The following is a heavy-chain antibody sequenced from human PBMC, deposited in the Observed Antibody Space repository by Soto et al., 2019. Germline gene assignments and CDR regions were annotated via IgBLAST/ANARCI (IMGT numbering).Heavy chain of an antibody. J-gene: IGHJ6*02. CDR1: GFTFSNYA. CDR2: ISGSGDST. V-gene: IGHV3-23*01. CDR3: AKTLSHGLSYGMDV. Sequence: GGSLRLSCAASGFTFSNYAMSWVRQAPGKGLEWVSGISGSGDSTYYADSVRGRFTISRDNSKNTLYLQMNSLRAEDTAVYYCAKTLSHGLSYGMDVWGQGTTVTVSS.